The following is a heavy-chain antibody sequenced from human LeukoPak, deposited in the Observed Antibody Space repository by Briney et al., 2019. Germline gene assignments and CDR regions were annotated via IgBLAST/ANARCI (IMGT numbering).Heavy chain of an antibody. D-gene: IGHD6-19*01. CDR2: IRYYGSNK. V-gene: IGHV3-30*02. J-gene: IGHJ6*02. CDR1: GFTFSSYG. Sequence: GGSLRLSCAASGFTFSSYGMHWVRQAPGKGLEGVAFIRYYGSNKYYADSVKGPFTISRDNSKNTLYLQMNSLRAEDTAVYYCAKDPLYSVAGPPRYYGMDVWGQGTTVTVSS. CDR3: AKDPLYSVAGPPRYYGMDV.